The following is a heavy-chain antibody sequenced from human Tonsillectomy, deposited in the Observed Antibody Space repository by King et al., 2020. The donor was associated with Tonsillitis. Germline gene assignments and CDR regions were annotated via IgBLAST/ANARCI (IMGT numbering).Heavy chain of an antibody. CDR1: GGSISTGGYY. CDR2: IYYSGNT. J-gene: IGHJ4*02. V-gene: IGHV4-31*03. Sequence: VQLQESGPGLVKPSQTLSLTCTVSGGSISTGGYYWSWIRQLPGKGLEWIGYIYYSGNTYYNPSLKSRVTISVDTSKNQFSLKLSSATAADTAVYYCARGGDAYHYDSSGYYYGYYFDYWGQGTLVTVSS. CDR3: ARGGDAYHYDSSGYYYGYYFDY. D-gene: IGHD3-22*01.